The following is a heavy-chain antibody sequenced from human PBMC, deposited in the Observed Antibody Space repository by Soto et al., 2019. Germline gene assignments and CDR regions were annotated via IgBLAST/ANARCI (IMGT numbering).Heavy chain of an antibody. CDR1: GGSISSSSYY. J-gene: IGHJ4*02. CDR2: IYYSGST. Sequence: PSETLSLTCTVSGGSISSSSYYWGWIRQPPGKGLEWIGSIYYSGSTYYNPSLKSRVTISVDTSKNQFSLKLSSVTAADTAVYYCARGLYDFWSGYYREFDYWGQGTLVTVS. D-gene: IGHD3-3*01. CDR3: ARGLYDFWSGYYREFDY. V-gene: IGHV4-39*01.